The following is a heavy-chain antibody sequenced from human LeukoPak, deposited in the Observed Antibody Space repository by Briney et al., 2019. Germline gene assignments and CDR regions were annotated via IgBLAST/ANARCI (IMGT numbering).Heavy chain of an antibody. D-gene: IGHD3-10*01. CDR3: AGGFGELLGIVDY. J-gene: IGHJ4*02. CDR2: IYTSGST. Sequence: PSETLSLTCTVFGYSISSGYYWGWIRQPPGKGLEWIGRIYTSGSTNYNPSLKSRVTMSVDTSKNQFSLKLSSVTAADTAVYYCAGGFGELLGIVDYWGQGTLVTVSS. V-gene: IGHV4-38-2*02. CDR1: GYSISSGYY.